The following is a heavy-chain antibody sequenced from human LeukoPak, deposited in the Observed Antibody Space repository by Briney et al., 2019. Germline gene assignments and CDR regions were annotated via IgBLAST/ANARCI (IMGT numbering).Heavy chain of an antibody. CDR1: GGSISSSSYY. D-gene: IGHD2-15*01. V-gene: IGHV4-39*07. J-gene: IGHJ4*02. CDR3: ARDPWGYCSGGSCGDFDY. Sequence: SETLSLTCTVSGGSISSSSYYWGWIRQPPGKGLEWIGSIYYSGSTYYNPSLKSRVTISIDTSKNHFSLNLNSVTAADTAVYYCARDPWGYCSGGSCGDFDYWGQGTLVTVSS. CDR2: IYYSGST.